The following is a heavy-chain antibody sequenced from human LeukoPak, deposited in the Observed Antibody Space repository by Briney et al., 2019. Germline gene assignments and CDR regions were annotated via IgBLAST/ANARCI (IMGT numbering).Heavy chain of an antibody. V-gene: IGHV3-21*01. D-gene: IGHD2-2*01. CDR3: ARDLGRDIVVVPAAKKPQEL. CDR2: ISSSSSYI. CDR1: GFTFSSYS. Sequence: PGGSLRLSCAASGFTFSSYSMNWVRQAPGKGLEWVSSISSSSSYIYYADSVKGRFTISRDNAKNSLYLQMNSLRAEDAAVYYCARDLGRDIVVVPAAKKPQELWGQGTLVTVSS. J-gene: IGHJ4*02.